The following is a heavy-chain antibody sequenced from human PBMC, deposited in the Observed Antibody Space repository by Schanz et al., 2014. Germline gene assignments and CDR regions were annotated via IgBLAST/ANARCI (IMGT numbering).Heavy chain of an antibody. J-gene: IGHJ4*02. V-gene: IGHV4-59*13. CDR2: ISSSGSA. D-gene: IGHD1-26*01. Sequence: QVQLQESGPGLVKPSETLSLTCTISGVSITNNYWAWVRQPPGKGLAGIGFISSSGSALYNPSLKTGVTISRDTSNNQVSVNLRSVTAADTAFYHCARELGREGGVDSWGQGTLVTVSS. CDR3: ARELGREGGVDS. CDR1: GVSITNNY.